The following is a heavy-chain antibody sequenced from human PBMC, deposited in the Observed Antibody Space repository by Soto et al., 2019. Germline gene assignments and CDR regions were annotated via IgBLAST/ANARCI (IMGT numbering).Heavy chain of an antibody. CDR3: AKCAGSGWYPDY. D-gene: IGHD6-19*01. CDR1: GFTFSSYA. V-gene: IGHV3-23*01. J-gene: IGHJ4*02. CDR2: ISGSGGNT. Sequence: EVQLLESAGGLVQPGGSLRISCAASGFTFSSYAMRWVRQAPGKGLEWVSAISGSGGNTYYADSVKGRFTIYRDNSKNTLYLQLNSLRAEDTAVYYCAKCAGSGWYPDYWGQGNLVTVSS.